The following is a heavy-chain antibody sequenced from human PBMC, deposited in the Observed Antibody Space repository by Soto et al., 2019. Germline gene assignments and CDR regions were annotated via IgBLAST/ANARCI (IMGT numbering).Heavy chain of an antibody. J-gene: IGHJ6*02. V-gene: IGHV3-23*04. Sequence: EVQLVESGGGLVKPGGSLTLSCEASGFNFGAYAMSWVRQAPGKGLEWVSGISGSSSGTYYTDSVKGRFTISRDNSKNTVYLQMNSLRGEDTAVYYCAKDRSENFWVYYYAMDVWGQGTAVTVSS. CDR3: AKDRSENFWVYYYAMDV. D-gene: IGHD6-19*01. CDR2: ISGSSSGT. CDR1: GFNFGAYA.